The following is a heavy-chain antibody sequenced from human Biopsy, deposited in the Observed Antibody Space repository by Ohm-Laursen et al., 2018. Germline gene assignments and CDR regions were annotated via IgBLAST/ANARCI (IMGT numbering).Heavy chain of an antibody. CDR2: IYYSGST. J-gene: IGHJ4*02. CDR1: GGSISRSSYY. V-gene: IGHV4-39*01. Sequence: SETLSLTCTVTGGSISRSSYYWDWIRQPPGKGLEWIGSIYYSGSTYYNPSLKSRVTISADRSKNQFSLKLTSVTAADTAMYYCARQEFATSPLDYWGQGSLVTVS. CDR3: ARQEFATSPLDY. D-gene: IGHD3-10*01.